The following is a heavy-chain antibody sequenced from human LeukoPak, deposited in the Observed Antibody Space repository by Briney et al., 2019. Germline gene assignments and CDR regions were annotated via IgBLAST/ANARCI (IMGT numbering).Heavy chain of an antibody. CDR3: LKYSGHGSGRTYHVDH. J-gene: IGHJ4*02. CDR1: GFIHNDFA. V-gene: IGHV3-9*01. Sequence: GGALRVSFLASGFIHNDFAWHGLGQPPGRGLDGVSGINWNSSILGFVGTVKGRFTISRDNAKNSLYLQMNSLRPDDAAVYYGLKYSGHGSGRTYHVDHWGPRTLVTVAT. CDR2: INWNSSIL. D-gene: IGHD3-10*01.